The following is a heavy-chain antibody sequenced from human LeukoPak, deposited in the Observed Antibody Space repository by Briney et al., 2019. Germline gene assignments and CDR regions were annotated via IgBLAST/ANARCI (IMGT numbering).Heavy chain of an antibody. CDR1: GFTFNSYA. CDR3: AKDLGGSTDY. D-gene: IGHD5-12*01. J-gene: IGHJ4*02. CDR2: IRGST. V-gene: IGHV3-23*01. Sequence: GASLRLSCAASGFTFNSYAMSWVRQAPGKGLEWVSLIRGSTYYADSVKGRFTISRDNSQNTLYLQMNSLRAEDTALYYCAKDLGGSTDYWGQGTLVTVSS.